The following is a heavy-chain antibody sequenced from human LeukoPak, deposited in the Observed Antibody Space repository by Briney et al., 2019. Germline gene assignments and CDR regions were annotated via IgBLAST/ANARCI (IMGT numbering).Heavy chain of an antibody. V-gene: IGHV3-30*03. CDR2: ISYDGSNK. CDR1: GFTFSSYG. CDR3: AREPRGYSYGYGYYGMDV. J-gene: IGHJ6*02. Sequence: QSGGSLRLSCAASGFTFSSYGMHWVRQAPGKGLEWVAVISYDGSNKYYADSVKGRFTISRDNSKNTLYLQMDSLRAEDTAVYYCAREPRGYSYGYGYYGMDVWGQGTTVTVSS. D-gene: IGHD5-18*01.